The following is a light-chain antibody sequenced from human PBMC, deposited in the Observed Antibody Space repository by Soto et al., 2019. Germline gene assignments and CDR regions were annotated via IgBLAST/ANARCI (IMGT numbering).Light chain of an antibody. Sequence: EIVLTQSPGTLSLSPGERATLSCRASQTVSSNYLAWYQQKRGQAPRLLMYGACSRATGIPDKFTGSGSGRDFTLTIDRLEPEDFAVYYCQQYSRSPYTFGQGTKLEI. CDR2: GAC. CDR3: QQYSRSPYT. J-gene: IGKJ2*01. CDR1: QTVSSNY. V-gene: IGKV3-20*01.